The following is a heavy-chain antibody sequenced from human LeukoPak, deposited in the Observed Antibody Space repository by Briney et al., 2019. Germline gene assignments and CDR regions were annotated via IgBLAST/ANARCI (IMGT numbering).Heavy chain of an antibody. CDR2: IRYDGSNK. CDR3: AKDFVIAAMRGNWFDP. D-gene: IGHD2-15*01. V-gene: IGHV3-30*02. CDR1: GFTFSNYG. J-gene: IGHJ5*02. Sequence: GGSLRLSCADSGFTFSNYGMHRVRQAPGKGLEWVAFIRYDGSNKYYADSVKGRFTISRDNSKNTLNLQMNSLRVEDTAVYYCAKDFVIAAMRGNWFDPWGQGTLVNVSS.